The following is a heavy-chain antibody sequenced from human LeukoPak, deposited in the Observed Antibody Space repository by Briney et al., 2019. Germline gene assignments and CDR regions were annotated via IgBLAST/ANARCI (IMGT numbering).Heavy chain of an antibody. D-gene: IGHD2-8*01. CDR1: GYTFTGYY. CDR2: INPNSGGT. J-gene: IGHJ4*02. CDR3: ARGYCTNGVCRYYFDY. Sequence: GASVKVSCKASGYTFTGYYMHWVRQAPGQGLEWMGRINPNSGGTNYAQKFQGWVTMTRDTSISTAYMELSRLRSDDTAVYYCARGYCTNGVCRYYFDYWGQGTLVTVSS. V-gene: IGHV1-2*04.